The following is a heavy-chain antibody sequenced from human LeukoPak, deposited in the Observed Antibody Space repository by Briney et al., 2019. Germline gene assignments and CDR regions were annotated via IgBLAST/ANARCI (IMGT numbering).Heavy chain of an antibody. J-gene: IGHJ4*02. Sequence: SETLSLTCTVSGDSISGSSDYWGWIRQPPGTGLEWIGSIYYSGSTYYNPSLKSRVTISVDTSKNQFSLKLSSVTAADTAVYYCARGGQGRIAVADGGFDYWGQGTLVTVSS. D-gene: IGHD6-19*01. CDR1: GDSISGSSDY. CDR2: IYYSGST. CDR3: ARGGQGRIAVADGGFDY. V-gene: IGHV4-39*07.